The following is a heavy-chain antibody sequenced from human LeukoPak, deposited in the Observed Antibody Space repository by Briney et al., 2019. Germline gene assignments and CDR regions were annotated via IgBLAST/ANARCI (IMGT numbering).Heavy chain of an antibody. CDR2: IYYSGST. D-gene: IGHD6-13*01. V-gene: IGHV4-30-4*01. J-gene: IGHJ6*02. Sequence: SETLSLTCTVSGGSISSGDYYWSWIRQPPGKGLEGIGYIYYSGSTYYNPSLKSRVTISVDTSKNQFSLKLSSVTAADTAVYYCAREYSSSWLLSGYYYYGMDVWGQGTTVTVSS. CDR1: GGSISSGDYY. CDR3: AREYSSSWLLSGYYYYGMDV.